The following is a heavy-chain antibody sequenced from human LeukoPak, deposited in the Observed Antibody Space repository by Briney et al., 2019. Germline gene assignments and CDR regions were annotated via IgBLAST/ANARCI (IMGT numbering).Heavy chain of an antibody. CDR2: TYYSGST. J-gene: IGHJ4*02. CDR1: GRSISSYY. CDR3: ARDGYNSGYFDY. D-gene: IGHD5-24*01. Sequence: SETLSLTCTVSGRSISSYYWSWIRQPPGKGLEWIGYTYYSGSTNYNPSLKSRVTISVDTSENQFSLKLSSVTAADTAVYYCARDGYNSGYFDYWGQGTLVTVSS. V-gene: IGHV4-59*01.